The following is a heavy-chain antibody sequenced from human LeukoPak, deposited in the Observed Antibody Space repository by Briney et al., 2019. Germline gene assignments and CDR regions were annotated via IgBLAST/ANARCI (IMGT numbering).Heavy chain of an antibody. V-gene: IGHV3-74*01. Sequence: QPEGSLRLSCAASGFTFSSYWTHWVRQAPGKGLVWVSRINSDGSSTSYADSVKGRFTISRDNAKNTPYLQMNSLRAEDTAVYYCARDRGSYGSSWYSPPRCDYWGQGTLVTVSS. CDR1: GFTFSSYW. CDR2: INSDGSST. D-gene: IGHD6-13*01. CDR3: ARDRGSYGSSWYSPPRCDY. J-gene: IGHJ4*02.